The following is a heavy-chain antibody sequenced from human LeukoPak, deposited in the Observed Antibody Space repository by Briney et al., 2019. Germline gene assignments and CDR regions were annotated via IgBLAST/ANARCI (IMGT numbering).Heavy chain of an antibody. Sequence: KPGGSLRLSCVASGFTFSDYYMSWIRQAPGKGLEWVSYIRSSGTTIHYADSVKGRFTISRDNAKNSLYLQMNSLRAEDTAVYYCARVWKGNWNSNAFDIWGQGTMVTVSS. J-gene: IGHJ3*02. V-gene: IGHV3-11*04. CDR3: ARVWKGNWNSNAFDI. D-gene: IGHD1-1*01. CDR2: IRSSGTTI. CDR1: GFTFSDYY.